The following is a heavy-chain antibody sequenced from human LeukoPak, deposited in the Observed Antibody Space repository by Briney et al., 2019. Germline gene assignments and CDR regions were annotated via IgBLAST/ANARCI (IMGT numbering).Heavy chain of an antibody. D-gene: IGHD3-22*01. CDR2: ISAYNGNT. Sequence: GASVKVSCKASGYTFTSYGISWVRQAPGQGLEWMGWISAYNGNTNYAQKLQGRVTMTTDTSTSTAYMELRSLRSDDTAVYYCARGYYYDSSGYFRYDAFDIWGQGTMVTVSS. V-gene: IGHV1-18*01. J-gene: IGHJ3*02. CDR1: GYTFTSYG. CDR3: ARGYYYDSSGYFRYDAFDI.